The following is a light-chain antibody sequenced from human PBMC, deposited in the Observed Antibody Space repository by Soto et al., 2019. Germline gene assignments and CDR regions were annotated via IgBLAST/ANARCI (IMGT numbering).Light chain of an antibody. Sequence: QSALTQPASVSGSPGQSITISCTGTSSDIGGYKYVSWYQQHPGKAPKLMIYEVTYRPSGVSDRSSGSKSGNTASLTVSGLPAEDEADYYCSSYTSSGTLYVFGTGTQLTVL. V-gene: IGLV2-14*01. CDR3: SSYTSSGTLYV. CDR2: EVT. J-gene: IGLJ1*01. CDR1: SSDIGGYKY.